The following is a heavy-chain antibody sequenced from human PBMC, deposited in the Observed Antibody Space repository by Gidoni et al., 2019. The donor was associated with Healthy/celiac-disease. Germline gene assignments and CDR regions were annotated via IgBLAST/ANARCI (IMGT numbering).Heavy chain of an antibody. Sequence: QVQLVQSGAEVKKPGSSVKVSCKASGGTFSSYTISWVRQDPGQGLEWMGRIIPILGIANYAQKFQGRVTITADKSTSTAYMELSSLRSEDTAVYYCARDGITISYYFDYWGQGTLVTVSS. J-gene: IGHJ4*02. CDR1: GGTFSSYT. CDR3: ARDGITISYYFDY. D-gene: IGHD3-3*01. V-gene: IGHV1-69*08. CDR2: IIPILGIA.